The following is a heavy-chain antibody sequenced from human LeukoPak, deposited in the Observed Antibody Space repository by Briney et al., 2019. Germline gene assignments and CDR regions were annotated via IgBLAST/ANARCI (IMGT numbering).Heavy chain of an antibody. Sequence: SETLSLACAVYGGSFSGYYWSWIRQPPGKGLEWIGELNHSGSTNYNPSLKSRVTTSVDTSKNQFSLKLSSVAAADTAVYYCAVPPGIVAAGTGFHGYNWFDPWGQGTLVTVLS. CDR1: GGSFSGYY. D-gene: IGHD6-13*01. CDR3: AVPPGIVAAGTGFHGYNWFDP. V-gene: IGHV4-34*01. J-gene: IGHJ5*02. CDR2: LNHSGST.